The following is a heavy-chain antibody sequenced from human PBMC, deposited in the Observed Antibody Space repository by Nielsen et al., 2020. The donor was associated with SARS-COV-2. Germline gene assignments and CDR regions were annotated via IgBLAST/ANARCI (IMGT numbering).Heavy chain of an antibody. J-gene: IGHJ4*02. CDR1: GFTFSSYS. CDR3: ARVLGGGVLDY. D-gene: IGHD1-26*01. Sequence: GESLKISCAASGFTFSSYSMNWVRQAPGKGLEWVSYISSSSTIYYADSVKGRFTISRDNAKNSLYLQMNSLRAEDTAVYYCARVLGGGVLDYWGQGTLVTVSS. CDR2: ISSSSTI. V-gene: IGHV3-48*04.